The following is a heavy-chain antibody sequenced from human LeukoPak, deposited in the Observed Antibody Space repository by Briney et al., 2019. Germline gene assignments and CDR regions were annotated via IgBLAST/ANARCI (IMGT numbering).Heavy chain of an antibody. CDR2: IYYSGST. J-gene: IGHJ4*02. CDR3: ARRPAMAVEVDY. D-gene: IGHD6-19*01. V-gene: IGHV4-39*01. Sequence: SETLSLTCTVSGGSISSSSYYWGWIRQPPGKGLEWIGSIYYSGSTYYNPSLKSRVTISVDTSKNQFSLKLSSVTAADTAEYYCARRPAMAVEVDYWGQGTLVTVSS. CDR1: GGSISSSSYY.